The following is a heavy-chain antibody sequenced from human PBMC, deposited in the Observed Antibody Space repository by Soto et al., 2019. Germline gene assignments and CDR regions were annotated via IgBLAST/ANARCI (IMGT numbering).Heavy chain of an antibody. CDR3: AKELAYCGGDCSPTYYYYYYGMDV. CDR2: ISYDGSNT. D-gene: IGHD2-21*02. V-gene: IGHV3-30*18. Sequence: QVQLVESGGGVVQPGRSLRLSCAASGFTFSTYAMHWVRQAPGKGLEWVALISYDGSNTYYADSVKGRLTISRDNSKSTLYLQMNSLRAEGTAVYYCAKELAYCGGDCSPTYYYYYYGMDVWGQGTTVTVSS. J-gene: IGHJ6*02. CDR1: GFTFSTYA.